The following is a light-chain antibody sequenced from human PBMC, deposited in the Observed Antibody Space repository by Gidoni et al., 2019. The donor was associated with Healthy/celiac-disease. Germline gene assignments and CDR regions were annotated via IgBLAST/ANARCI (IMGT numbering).Light chain of an antibody. J-gene: IGKJ1*01. CDR2: GAS. Sequence: EIVMTHSPATLSVSPGERATLSCRASQSVSSNLAWYQQKPGQAPRPRIYGASTRATGIPARFSGSGSGRECTLTISSLQSEDFAVYYCQQYNNWPKTFGQGTKVEIK. V-gene: IGKV3-15*01. CDR3: QQYNNWPKT. CDR1: QSVSSN.